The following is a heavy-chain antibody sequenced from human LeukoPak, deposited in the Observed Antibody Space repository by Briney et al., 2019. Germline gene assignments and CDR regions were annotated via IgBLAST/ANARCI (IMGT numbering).Heavy chain of an antibody. D-gene: IGHD4-17*01. J-gene: IGHJ5*02. V-gene: IGHV4-4*09. CDR1: GGSISSYY. CDR3: ARTPPDYGDYAWFDP. CDR2: IYTSGST. Sequence: SETLSLTCTVSGGSISSYYWSWIRQPPGKGLEWIGYIYTSGSTNYNPSLKSRVTISVDTSKNQFSLKLSSVTAADTAVYYCARTPPDYGDYAWFDPWGQGTLVTASS.